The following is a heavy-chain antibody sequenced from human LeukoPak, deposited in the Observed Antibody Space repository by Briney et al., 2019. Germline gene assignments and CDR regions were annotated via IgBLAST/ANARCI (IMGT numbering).Heavy chain of an antibody. D-gene: IGHD6-19*01. V-gene: IGHV1-69*06. CDR1: GGTFSSYA. CDR3: ASCIAVAGTYYYYYMDV. Sequence: SVKVSCKASGGTFSSYAISWVRQAPGQGLEWMGGIIPIFGTANYAQKFQGRVTITADKSTSTAYMELSSLRSEDTAVYYCASCIAVAGTYYYYYMDVWGKGTTVTVSS. CDR2: IIPIFGTA. J-gene: IGHJ6*03.